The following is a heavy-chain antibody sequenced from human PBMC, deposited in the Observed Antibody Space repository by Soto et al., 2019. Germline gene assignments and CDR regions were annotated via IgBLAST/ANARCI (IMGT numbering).Heavy chain of an antibody. V-gene: IGHV1-18*01. CDR3: ARGDRSPNL. CDR1: GYDFTNYG. CDR2: IRGYNGDT. Sequence: ASVKVSCKSSGYDFTNYGITWVRQAPGQGLDWVGWIRGYNGDTKYAQKFQGRVTMTSDTSTSTAYMELTSLRSDDTAVYYCARGDRSPNLWDKGTLVTVSS. D-gene: IGHD1-26*01. J-gene: IGHJ1*01.